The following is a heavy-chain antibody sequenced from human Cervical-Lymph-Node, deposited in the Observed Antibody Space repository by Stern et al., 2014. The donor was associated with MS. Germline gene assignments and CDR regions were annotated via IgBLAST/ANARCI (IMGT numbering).Heavy chain of an antibody. CDR3: ARAPISETFDY. V-gene: IGHV4-4*02. J-gene: IGHJ4*02. Sequence: QLQLQESGPGLVKPSGTLSLTCAVSGVSITSSNWWIWVRQPPGKGLEWIGQIYHSGSTKYNPSLKSRVTISVDKSKNHFSLRLPSVTAADTAVYYCARAPISETFDYWGQGTLVIVSS. CDR2: IYHSGST. CDR1: GVSITSSNW.